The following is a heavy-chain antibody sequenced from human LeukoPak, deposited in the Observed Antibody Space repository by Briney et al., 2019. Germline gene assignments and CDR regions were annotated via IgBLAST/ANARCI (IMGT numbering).Heavy chain of an antibody. CDR1: GFTFDDYA. V-gene: IGHV3-43*02. D-gene: IGHD3-10*01. CDR3: ALSGPDAFDI. CDR2: ISGDGGST. J-gene: IGHJ3*02. Sequence: PGGSLRFSCAASGFTFDDYAMHWVRQAPGKGLEWVSLISGDGGSTYYADSVKGRFTISRDNSKNSLYLQMNSLRTEDTALYYCALSGPDAFDIWGQGTMVTVSS.